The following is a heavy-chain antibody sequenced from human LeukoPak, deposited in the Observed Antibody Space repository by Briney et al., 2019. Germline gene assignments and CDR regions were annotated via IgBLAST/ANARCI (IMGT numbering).Heavy chain of an antibody. J-gene: IGHJ6*02. V-gene: IGHV3-7*05. CDR1: GFTFSRYW. D-gene: IGHD2-2*02. Sequence: GGSLRLSCAASGFTFSRYWMSWVRQAPGKGLEWVANIKQDGSEKYYVDSVKGRFTVSRDNAKNSLHLQMNSLRAEDTAVYYCARDNKDIVVVPAAIGDYYYYGMDVWGQGTTVTVSS. CDR3: ARDNKDIVVVPAAIGDYYYYGMDV. CDR2: IKQDGSEK.